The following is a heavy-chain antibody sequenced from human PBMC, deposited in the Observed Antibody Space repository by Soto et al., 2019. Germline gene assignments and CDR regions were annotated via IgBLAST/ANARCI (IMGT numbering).Heavy chain of an antibody. V-gene: IGHV3-74*01. D-gene: IGHD3-10*01. Sequence: EVQLVESGGGLVQPGGSLSLSCAASGFTLSGRSMHWVRQAPGKGLVWVSGIDNAGTDSTYADSVKGRCTSSRDNAKNMLYLQMNSLRVEDTAVYYCARGWFGPEGWGKGTTVTVSS. J-gene: IGHJ6*04. CDR2: IDNAGTDS. CDR3: ARGWFGPEG. CDR1: GFTLSGRS.